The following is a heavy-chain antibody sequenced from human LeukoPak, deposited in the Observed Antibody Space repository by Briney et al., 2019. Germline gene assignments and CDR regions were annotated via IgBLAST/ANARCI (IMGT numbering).Heavy chain of an antibody. J-gene: IGHJ6*03. CDR3: ARLPGAIRPGYYYMDV. V-gene: IGHV5-51*01. CDR2: IYPGDSDT. CDR1: GSIFTSYW. D-gene: IGHD6-6*01. Sequence: GASLQISCEDSGSIFTSYWIGWGRQLPGKGVEGMGIIYPGDSDTRNSPSFQGQVTISADKSISTAYLQWSSLKASDTAMYYCARLPGAIRPGYYYMDVWGKGTTVTVSS.